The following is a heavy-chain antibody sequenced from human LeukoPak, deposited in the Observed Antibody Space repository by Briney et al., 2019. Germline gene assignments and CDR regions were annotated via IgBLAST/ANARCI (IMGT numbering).Heavy chain of an antibody. V-gene: IGHV1-69*04. CDR3: ARGGGDGYNFTDY. D-gene: IGHD5-24*01. J-gene: IGHJ4*02. CDR1: GGTFSNYG. Sequence: SVKVSCKASGGTFSNYGISWVRQAPGQGLEWMGRIIPILGIAKYAQKFQGRVTITADKSTSIGYMELNGLRSEDTAVYYCARGGGDGYNFTDYWGQGTLVTVSS. CDR2: IIPILGIA.